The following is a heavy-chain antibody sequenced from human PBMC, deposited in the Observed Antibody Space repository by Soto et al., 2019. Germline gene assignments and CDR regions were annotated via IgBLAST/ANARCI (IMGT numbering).Heavy chain of an antibody. CDR3: ARTLIAAYYYYGMDV. V-gene: IGHV5-51*01. Sequence: PGESLKISCKGSGYSFTSYWIGWVRQMPGKGLEWMGIIYPGDSDTRYSPSFQGQVTISADKSISTAYLQWSSLKAPDTAMYYCARTLIAAYYYYGMDVWGQGTTVTVSS. J-gene: IGHJ6*02. D-gene: IGHD6-6*01. CDR1: GYSFTSYW. CDR2: IYPGDSDT.